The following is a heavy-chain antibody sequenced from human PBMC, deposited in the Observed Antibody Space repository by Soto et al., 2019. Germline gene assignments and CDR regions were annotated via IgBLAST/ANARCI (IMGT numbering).Heavy chain of an antibody. D-gene: IGHD3-22*01. Sequence: GASVKVSCKASGYSFANYTIHWVRQAPGQGLEWMGWLNPDTASTKFSPKFQGRVIITRDKSANAAFMQLTSLTSEDTALYYCARGPPYDSSGYYRPGYFDYWGQGTLVTVSS. CDR2: LNPDTAST. CDR1: GYSFANYT. CDR3: ARGPPYDSSGYYRPGYFDY. V-gene: IGHV1-3*01. J-gene: IGHJ4*02.